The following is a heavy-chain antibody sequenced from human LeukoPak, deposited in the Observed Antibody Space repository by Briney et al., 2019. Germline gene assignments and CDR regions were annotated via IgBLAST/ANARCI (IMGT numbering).Heavy chain of an antibody. V-gene: IGHV4-59*01. J-gene: IGHJ4*02. Sequence: PSETLSLTCTVSGGSISSYYWSWIRQPPGKGLEWIGYIYYSGSTNYNPSLKSRVTISVDTSKNQFSLKLSSVTAADTAVYYCAREDDYRFDYWGQGTLVTVSS. D-gene: IGHD5-24*01. CDR3: AREDDYRFDY. CDR1: GGSISSYY. CDR2: IYYSGST.